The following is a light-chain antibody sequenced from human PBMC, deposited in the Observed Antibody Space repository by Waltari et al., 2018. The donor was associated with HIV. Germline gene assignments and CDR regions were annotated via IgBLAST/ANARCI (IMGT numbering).Light chain of an antibody. Sequence: HSALTQPASVSGSPGQSVPISCSGAGPDSFLSCYQQFPGQAPQLIIYAVSYRPSGISPRFSASQSGNTASLTISGLQSGDEADYYCSTYTKIDFLVFGSGTKLTVL. J-gene: IGLJ2*01. CDR3: STYTKIDFLV. CDR1: GPDSF. CDR2: AVS. V-gene: IGLV2-14*01.